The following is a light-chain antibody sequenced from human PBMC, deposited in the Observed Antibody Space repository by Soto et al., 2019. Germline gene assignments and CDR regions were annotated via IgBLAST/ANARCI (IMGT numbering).Light chain of an antibody. CDR2: GAS. J-gene: IGKJ4*01. Sequence: EIVMTQSPAALSLSPGERVTLSCRASQAVATSLAWYQFRPGQAPRLLIYGASIRATGVPDRFSGSGSGTEFTLTISSLLSDDCAIYFCQRYNGWRLFGGGTKVEIK. CDR1: QAVATS. CDR3: QRYNGWRL. V-gene: IGKV3-15*01.